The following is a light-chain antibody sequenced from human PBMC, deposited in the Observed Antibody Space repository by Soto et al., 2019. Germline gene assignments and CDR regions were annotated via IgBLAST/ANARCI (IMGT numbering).Light chain of an antibody. V-gene: IGKV1-39*01. J-gene: IGKJ1*01. CDR1: QSISSY. Sequence: DIQMTQSPSSLSASVGDRVTITCRASQSISSYLNWYQQKPGKAPKLLIYAASSLQSGFPSRFSGSVSWTHFTLTISSLEPEDFATYYCQQSYSTPQTFGQGTKVEIK. CDR3: QQSYSTPQT. CDR2: AAS.